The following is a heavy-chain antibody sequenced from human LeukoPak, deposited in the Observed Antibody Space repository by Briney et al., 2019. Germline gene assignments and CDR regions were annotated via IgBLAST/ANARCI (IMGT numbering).Heavy chain of an antibody. CDR3: ASRIATAGSVDY. CDR2: KQDGGEK. V-gene: IGHV3-7*03. Sequence: KQDGGEKYYVDSVKGRFTISRDNSKNTLHLQMNTLRAEDTAVYYCASRIATAGSVDYWGQGTLVTVSS. J-gene: IGHJ4*02. D-gene: IGHD6-13*01.